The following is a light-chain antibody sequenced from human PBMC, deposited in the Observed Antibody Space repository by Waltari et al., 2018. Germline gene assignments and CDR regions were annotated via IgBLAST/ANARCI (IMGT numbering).Light chain of an antibody. CDR3: AAWDDRLNGYV. CDR2: FED. Sequence: SVLTQPPSASGTPGQRLTISCSGRTFNIGRNLVNWYQHLPGTAPKLLIYFEDQRPSGVPDRFSGSKSGTSASLVIRGLQSDDEGIYYCAAWDDRLNGYVFGPGTKVTVL. CDR1: TFNIGRNL. V-gene: IGLV1-44*01. J-gene: IGLJ1*01.